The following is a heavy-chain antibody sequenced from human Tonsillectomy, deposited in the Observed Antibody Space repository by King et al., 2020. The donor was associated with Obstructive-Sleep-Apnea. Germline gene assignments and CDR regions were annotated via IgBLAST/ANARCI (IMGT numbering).Heavy chain of an antibody. CDR2: IYYSGSTNYT. D-gene: IGHD2-15*01. CDR3: ARRRCSGGTCYYFDY. J-gene: IGHJ4*02. Sequence: VQLQESGPGLVQPSETLSLTCTVSGGSISNYYWSWIRQPPGKGLEWIGYIYYSGSTNYTNYNPSLKSRVTISVDTSKNQFSLKLSSVTAADTAVYYCARRRCSGGTCYYFDYWGQGTLVTVSS. CDR1: GGSISNYY. V-gene: IGHV4-59*01.